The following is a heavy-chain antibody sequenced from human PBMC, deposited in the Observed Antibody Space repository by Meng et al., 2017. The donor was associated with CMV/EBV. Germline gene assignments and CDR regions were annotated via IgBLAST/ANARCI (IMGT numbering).Heavy chain of an antibody. CDR3: ARDTYYDYVWGSYRTFDY. CDR1: GCTFSSYE. CDR2: ISSSGSTI. Sequence: GESLKISCAASGCTFSSYEMNWVRQAPGKGLEWVSYISSSGSTIYYADSVKGRFTISRDNAKNSLYLQMNSLRAEDTAVYYCARDTYYDYVWGSYRTFDYWGQGTLVTVSS. D-gene: IGHD3-16*02. V-gene: IGHV3-48*03. J-gene: IGHJ4*02.